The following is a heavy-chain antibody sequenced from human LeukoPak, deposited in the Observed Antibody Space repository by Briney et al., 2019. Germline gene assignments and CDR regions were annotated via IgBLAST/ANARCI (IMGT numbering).Heavy chain of an antibody. D-gene: IGHD3-3*01. V-gene: IGHV4-34*01. CDR2: INHSGST. CDR1: GGSFSGYY. Sequence: SETLSLTCAVYGGSFSGYYWSWIRQPPGKGLEWIGEINHSGSTNYNPSLKSRVTISVDTSKNQFSLKLSSVTAADTAAYYCARRTRFLGWLIVGNWFDPWGQGTLVTVSS. J-gene: IGHJ5*02. CDR3: ARRTRFLGWLIVGNWFDP.